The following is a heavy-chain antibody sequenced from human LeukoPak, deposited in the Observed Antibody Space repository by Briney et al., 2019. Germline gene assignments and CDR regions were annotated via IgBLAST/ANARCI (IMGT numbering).Heavy chain of an antibody. D-gene: IGHD3-22*01. CDR3: ARGLRYYYDSSGYPDY. J-gene: IGHJ4*02. V-gene: IGHV3-74*01. Sequence: GGSLRLSCAASGFTFSSYWMHWVRQAPGKGLVWASRINSDGSDTSYADSVKGRFTISRDNAKNTLYLQISSLRAEDTALYYCARGLRYYYDSSGYPDYWGQGTLVTVSS. CDR1: GFTFSSYW. CDR2: INSDGSDT.